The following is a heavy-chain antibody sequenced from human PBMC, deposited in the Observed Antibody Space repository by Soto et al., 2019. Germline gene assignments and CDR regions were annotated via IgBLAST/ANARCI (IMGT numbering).Heavy chain of an antibody. J-gene: IGHJ4*02. CDR1: GFTFNTYS. V-gene: IGHV3-33*01. CDR3: ARAGGTTVTGLWHFDS. D-gene: IGHD4-17*01. CDR2: ICYDGTQK. Sequence: PGGSLRLSCEASGFTFNTYSMHWVRQPPGKGLEWLAAICYDGTQKYYADSVKGRFIISRDNSKKTLYLEMNSLRAEDTAVYYCARAGGTTVTGLWHFDSWGQGTLVTVSS.